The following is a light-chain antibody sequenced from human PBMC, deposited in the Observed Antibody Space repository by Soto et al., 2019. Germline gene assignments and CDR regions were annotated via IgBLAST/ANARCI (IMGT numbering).Light chain of an antibody. V-gene: IGLV2-14*03. CDR3: SSYSSSSTHVV. Sequence: QSALTQPASVSGSPGRSVTISCTGSSSDVGDFNYVSWYQHLPGRAPKLIIYDFTNRPSGISYRFSASKSGRTASLTISGLQAEDEADSYCSSYSSSSTHVVFGGGTKLTVL. CDR1: SSDVGDFNY. CDR2: DFT. J-gene: IGLJ2*01.